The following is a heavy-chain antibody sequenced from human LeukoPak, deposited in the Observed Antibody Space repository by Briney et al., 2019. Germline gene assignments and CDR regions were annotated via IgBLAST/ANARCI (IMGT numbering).Heavy chain of an antibody. J-gene: IGHJ4*02. CDR2: IIPIFGTA. Sequence: GASVKVSCKASGGTFSSYAISWVRQAPGQGLEWMGGIIPIFGTANYAQKFQGRVTITADKSTSTAYTELSSLRSEDTAVYYCAREVVSHCSSTSCHHPFDYWGQGALVTVSS. CDR1: GGTFSSYA. CDR3: AREVVSHCSSTSCHHPFDY. V-gene: IGHV1-69*06. D-gene: IGHD2-2*01.